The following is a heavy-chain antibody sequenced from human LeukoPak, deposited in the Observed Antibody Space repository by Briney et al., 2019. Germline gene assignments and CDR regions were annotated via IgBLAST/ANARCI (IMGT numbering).Heavy chain of an antibody. D-gene: IGHD1-26*01. CDR1: GFIFSSYS. CDR2: ISSSSSTI. Sequence: GGSLRLSCAASGFIFSSYSMNWVRQAPGKGLEWVSYISSSSSTIYYADSVKGRFTISRDNAKNSLYLQMNSLRAEDTAVYYCAREKVSYGTSWFDPWGQGTLVTVSS. CDR3: AREKVSYGTSWFDP. J-gene: IGHJ5*02. V-gene: IGHV3-48*01.